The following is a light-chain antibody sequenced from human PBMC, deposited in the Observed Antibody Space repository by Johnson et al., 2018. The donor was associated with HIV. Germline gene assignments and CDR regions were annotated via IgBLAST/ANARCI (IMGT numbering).Light chain of an antibody. CDR1: SSNIGNNY. J-gene: IGLJ1*01. CDR2: ENN. Sequence: TQPPSVSAAPGQKVTISCSGSSSNIGNNYVSWYQQLPGTAPNLLIYENNKRPSGIPDRFSATKSGTSATLGITGLQTGDEADYYCGTWDSSLSAGVFGTGTKVTVL. CDR3: GTWDSSLSAGV. V-gene: IGLV1-51*02.